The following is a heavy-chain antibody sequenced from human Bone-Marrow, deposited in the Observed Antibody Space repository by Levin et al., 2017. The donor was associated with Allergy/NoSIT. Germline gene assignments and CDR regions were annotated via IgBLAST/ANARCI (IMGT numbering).Heavy chain of an antibody. D-gene: IGHD5-24*01. V-gene: IGHV3-15*01. Sequence: PGESLKISCAASGFTFNNAWMNWVRQAPGKGLEWVGRIKRKIDGETTDYAAPVEGRFTISRDDSRNTLHLQMNSLQTDDTAVYYCTTGSVEGYWGQGTLVTVSS. CDR2: IKRKIDGETT. J-gene: IGHJ4*02. CDR3: TTGSVEGY. CDR1: GFTFNNAW.